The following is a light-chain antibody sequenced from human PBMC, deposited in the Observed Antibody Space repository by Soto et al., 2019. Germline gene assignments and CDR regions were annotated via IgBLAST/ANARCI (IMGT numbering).Light chain of an antibody. CDR3: QSYDSSREV. Sequence: QSALTQPPSVSGAPGQRVTISCTGSRSNIGAGYDVHWYQQIPGTAPRLLIYANSNRPSGVPDRFSGSKSGTSASLAITGLQAEDEADYYCQSYDSSREVFGGGTKLTVL. J-gene: IGLJ2*01. CDR2: ANS. V-gene: IGLV1-40*01. CDR1: RSNIGAGYD.